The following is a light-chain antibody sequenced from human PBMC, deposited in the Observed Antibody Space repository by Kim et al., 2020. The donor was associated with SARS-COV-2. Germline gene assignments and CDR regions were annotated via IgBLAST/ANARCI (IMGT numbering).Light chain of an antibody. CDR3: AAWDDSLSGRLV. CDR2: RNN. J-gene: IGLJ2*01. CDR1: SSNIGSNY. Sequence: ATISCSGSSSNIGSNYVYWYQQHPGTAPKLLIYRNNQRPSGVPDRFSGSKSGTSASLAISGLRSEDETDYYCAAWDDSLSGRLVFGGGTQLTVL. V-gene: IGLV1-47*01.